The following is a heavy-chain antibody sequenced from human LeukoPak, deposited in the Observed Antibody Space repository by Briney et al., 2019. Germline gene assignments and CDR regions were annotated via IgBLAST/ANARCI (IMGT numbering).Heavy chain of an antibody. V-gene: IGHV4-34*01. D-gene: IGHD6-25*01. CDR3: ARDRGAEAIDY. Sequence: SETLSISCAVYGGSFSGYYWNWIRQPPGKGLEWIGEINYSGDTNHNPSLKSRVTISVDTSKNQFSLKLTSVTVADTAVYCCARDRGAEAIDYWGHGTRLTVSS. CDR2: INYSGDT. J-gene: IGHJ4*01. CDR1: GGSFSGYY.